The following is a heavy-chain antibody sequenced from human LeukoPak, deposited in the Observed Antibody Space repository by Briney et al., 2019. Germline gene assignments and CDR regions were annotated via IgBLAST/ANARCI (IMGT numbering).Heavy chain of an antibody. J-gene: IGHJ4*02. CDR3: ARDRVSGSSWLDY. D-gene: IGHD6-13*01. Sequence: SVKVSCKASGGTFSSYAISWVRQAPGQGLEWMGRIIPSLGIANYAQKFQGRVTITADKSTSTAYMEMSSLRSEDTAVYYWARDRVSGSSWLDYWGQGTLVTVSS. V-gene: IGHV1-69*04. CDR2: IIPSLGIA. CDR1: GGTFSSYA.